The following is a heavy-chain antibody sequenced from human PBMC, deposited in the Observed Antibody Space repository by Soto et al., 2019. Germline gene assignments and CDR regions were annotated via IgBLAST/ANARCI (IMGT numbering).Heavy chain of an antibody. CDR1: GYSFTSYW. Sequence: PGESLKISCKGSGYSFTSYWIGWVRQMPGKGLEWMGIIYPGDSDTRYSPSFQGQVTISADKSISTAYLQWSSLKASDTVMYYCARQLDSSGYYWVIWGQGTMVTVSS. CDR2: IYPGDSDT. V-gene: IGHV5-51*01. J-gene: IGHJ3*02. D-gene: IGHD3-22*01. CDR3: ARQLDSSGYYWVI.